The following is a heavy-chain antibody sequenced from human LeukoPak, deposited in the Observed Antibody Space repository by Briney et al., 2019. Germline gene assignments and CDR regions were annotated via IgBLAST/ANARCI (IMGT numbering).Heavy chain of an antibody. CDR2: IKQDGSEK. J-gene: IGHJ4*02. V-gene: IGHV3-7*01. D-gene: IGHD3-22*01. CDR3: AREFPYYYDSSGYLYYFDY. Sequence: GGSLRLSCAASGFTFSSYWMSWVRQAPGKGLEWVANIKQDGSEKYYVGSVKGRFTISRDNAKNSLYLQMNSLRAEDTAVYYCAREFPYYYDSSGYLYYFDYWGQGTLVTVSS. CDR1: GFTFSSYW.